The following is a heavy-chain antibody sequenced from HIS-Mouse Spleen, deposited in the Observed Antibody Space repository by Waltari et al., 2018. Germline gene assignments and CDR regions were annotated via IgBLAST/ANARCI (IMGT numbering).Heavy chain of an antibody. CDR3: ARDHSGWYFDY. CDR2: ISYDGSNK. CDR1: GVTFSGYA. J-gene: IGHJ4*02. V-gene: IGHV3-30-3*01. Sequence: QVQLVESGGGVVQPGRSLRLSWAAPGVTFSGYAMHWVRQAPGKGLELVAVISYDGSNKYYADSVKGRFTISRDNSKNTLYLQMNSLRAEDTAVYYCARDHSGWYFDYWGQGTLVTVSS. D-gene: IGHD6-19*01.